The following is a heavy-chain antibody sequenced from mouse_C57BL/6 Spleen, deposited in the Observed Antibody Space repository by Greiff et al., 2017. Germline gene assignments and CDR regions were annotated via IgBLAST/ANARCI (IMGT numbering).Heavy chain of an antibody. D-gene: IGHD2-4*01. CDR3: ARYGYDDGSEYYFDY. CDR1: GYTFTGYW. J-gene: IGHJ2*01. CDR2: ILPGSGST. Sequence: VQLQQSGAELMKPGASVKLSCKATGYTFTGYWIEWVKQRPGHGLEWIGEILPGSGSTNYNEKFKGKATFTADPSSNTAYMQLSSLTTEESDIYYCARYGYDDGSEYYFDYWGQGTTLTVSS. V-gene: IGHV1-9*01.